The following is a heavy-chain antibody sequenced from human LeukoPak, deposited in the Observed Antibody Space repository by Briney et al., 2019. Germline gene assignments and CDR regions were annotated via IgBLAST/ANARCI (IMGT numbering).Heavy chain of an antibody. CDR1: GYTFTSYD. CDR3: AREDQLLRRWFDP. CDR2: MNPNSGNT. V-gene: IGHV1-8*01. J-gene: IGHJ5*02. D-gene: IGHD2-2*01. Sequence: ASVKVSCKASGYTFTSYDINWVRQATGQGLEWRGWMNPNSGNTGYAHKFQGRVTMTRHTSISTAYMELSSLRSEDTAVYYCAREDQLLRRWFDPWGQGTLVTVSS.